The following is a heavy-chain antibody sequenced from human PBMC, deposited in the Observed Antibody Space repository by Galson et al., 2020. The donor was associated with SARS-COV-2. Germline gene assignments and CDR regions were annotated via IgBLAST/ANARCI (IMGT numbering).Heavy chain of an antibody. CDR3: ARAEEGIVVVPAAIGRDDYYYMDV. V-gene: IGHV7-4-1*02. CDR1: GYTFTSYA. Sequence: ASVQVPCQPSGYTFTSYAMNWVRQAPGQELAWMGWVNPNTGNPPYDQGSTGRIDFSLDTSVSTAYLQISSLKAEDTAVYYCARAEEGIVVVPAAIGRDDYYYMDVWGKGTTVTVSS. D-gene: IGHD2-2*01. CDR2: VNPNTGNP. J-gene: IGHJ6*03.